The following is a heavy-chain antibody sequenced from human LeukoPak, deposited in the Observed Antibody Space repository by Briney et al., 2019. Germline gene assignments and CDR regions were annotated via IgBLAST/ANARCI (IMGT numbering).Heavy chain of an antibody. D-gene: IGHD6-13*01. Sequence: SETLSLTCTVSGYSINSGYYWVWIRQPPGKGLEWIGSIYRTGSINYNPSLKSRVTISLDTSKNQFSLKVNSVTAADTAVYYCARTTEAHSWLTRYYSYYMDVWGKGTTVTVSS. CDR1: GYSINSGYY. CDR3: ARTTEAHSWLTRYYSYYMDV. CDR2: IYRTGSI. V-gene: IGHV4-38-2*02. J-gene: IGHJ6*03.